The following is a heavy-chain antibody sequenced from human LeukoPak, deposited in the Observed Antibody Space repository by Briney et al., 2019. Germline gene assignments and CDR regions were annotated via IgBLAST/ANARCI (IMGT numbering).Heavy chain of an antibody. J-gene: IGHJ4*02. CDR1: GGTFSSYA. CDR2: IIPIFGTA. CDR3: ARKRVRYYDSSGYFDY. D-gene: IGHD3-22*01. Sequence: SVRVSCKASGGTFSSYAISWVRQAPGQGLEWMGGIIPIFGTANYAQKFQGRVTITADESTSTAYMELSSLRSEDTAVYYCARKRVRYYDSSGYFDYWGQGTLVTVSS. V-gene: IGHV1-69*01.